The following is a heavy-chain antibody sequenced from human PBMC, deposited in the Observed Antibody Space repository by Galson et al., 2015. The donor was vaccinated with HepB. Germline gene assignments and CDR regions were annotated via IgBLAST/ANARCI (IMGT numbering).Heavy chain of an antibody. CDR3: VRSARQLRIFDSGAPYFDH. CDR2: INTYNGYT. CDR1: GYMFTGYA. J-gene: IGHJ4*02. D-gene: IGHD3-9*01. Sequence: SVKVSCKASGYMFTGYAITWVRQAPGQGLEWMGWINTYNGYTNYAQILQDRVTLSTDTSTNTAYMEMTSLRSDDTAVYYCVRSARQLRIFDSGAPYFDHWGQGTLVTVSS. V-gene: IGHV1-18*04.